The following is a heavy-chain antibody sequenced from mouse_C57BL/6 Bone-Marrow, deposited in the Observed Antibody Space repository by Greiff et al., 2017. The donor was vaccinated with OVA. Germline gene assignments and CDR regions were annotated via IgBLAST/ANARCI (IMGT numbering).Heavy chain of an antibody. D-gene: IGHD2-1*01. J-gene: IGHJ4*01. CDR2: INPSTGGT. CDR1: GYSFTGYY. V-gene: IGHV1-42*01. CDR3: ARSYGNYGRDY. Sequence: EVQLVESGPELVKPGASVKISCKASGYSFTGYYMNWVKQSPEKSLEWIGEINPSTGGTTYNQKFKAKATLTVDKSSSTAYMQLKSLTSEDSAVYYCARSYGNYGRDYWGQGTSVTVSS.